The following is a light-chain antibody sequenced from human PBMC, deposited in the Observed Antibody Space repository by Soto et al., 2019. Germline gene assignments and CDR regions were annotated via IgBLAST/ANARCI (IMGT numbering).Light chain of an antibody. Sequence: DIQMTQSPSSLSASEGDRVTITCQASQSISNWLAWYQQKPGTAPKVLIYHASNLQSGVPSRFSGSGSGTEFTLTISSLQPDDFATYYCQHLVAYPITFGQGTRLEIK. CDR2: HAS. J-gene: IGKJ5*01. CDR1: QSISNW. V-gene: IGKV1-5*01. CDR3: QHLVAYPIT.